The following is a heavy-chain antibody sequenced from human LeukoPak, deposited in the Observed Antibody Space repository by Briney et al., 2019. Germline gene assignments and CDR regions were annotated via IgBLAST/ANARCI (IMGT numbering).Heavy chain of an antibody. V-gene: IGHV3-48*01. CDR1: GLTFSDNS. D-gene: IGHD6-25*01. J-gene: IGHJ4*02. Sequence: GGSLRLSCTASGLTFSDNSVNWVRQAPGKGLEWVSYISFSSGTIYYADSVKGRFTISRDNAKNSLYLQMNSLRAEDTAVYYCATDEPGIAAATWGQGTLVTVSS. CDR3: ATDEPGIAAAT. CDR2: ISFSSGTI.